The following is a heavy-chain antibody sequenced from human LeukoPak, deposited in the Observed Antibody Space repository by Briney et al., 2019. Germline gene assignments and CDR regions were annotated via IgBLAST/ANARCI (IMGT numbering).Heavy chain of an antibody. CDR1: GYIFTAYW. CDR3: SRTVRGSGSPNWFDA. CDR2: SYPGDSDT. D-gene: IGHD3-10*01. J-gene: IGHJ5*02. V-gene: IGHV5-51*01. Sequence: GASLLISCKASGYIFTAYWIAWGRQRPGKGLEWRVVSYPGDSDTTYSPSFKGRVTISVDKSMTTASLQLSSLETSDAAKYYCSRTVRGSGSPNWFDAWGQGTLVTVSS.